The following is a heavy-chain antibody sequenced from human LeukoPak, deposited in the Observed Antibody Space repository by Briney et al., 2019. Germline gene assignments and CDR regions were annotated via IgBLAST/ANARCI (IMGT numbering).Heavy chain of an antibody. Sequence: GGSLRLSCTASGFTFNTFAMSWVRQAPGKGLEWVSAISVNGRSTYYAESVKGRFTISRDTSKNTLHLQMSSLRVEDTATYYFSKDGGGGGGGQFYYFYYMDVWGKGTTVTVSS. V-gene: IGHV3-23*01. D-gene: IGHD3-16*01. CDR3: SKDGGGGGGGQFYYFYYMDV. CDR2: ISVNGRST. J-gene: IGHJ6*03. CDR1: GFTFNTFA.